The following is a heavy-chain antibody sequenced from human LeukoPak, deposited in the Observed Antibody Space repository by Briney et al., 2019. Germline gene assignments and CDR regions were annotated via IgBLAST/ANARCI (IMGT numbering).Heavy chain of an antibody. J-gene: IGHJ4*02. V-gene: IGHV3-21*01. Sequence: GGSLRLSCAASRFTFSRYCMNWVRQAPGKGLEWGSYINHDSSDIYYADSVKGRFTNSRDNAKNSLYLQRYSLRAEDTAVYDCARDRVGPFAYWGQGTLVTVSS. CDR1: RFTFSRYC. CDR2: INHDSSDI. CDR3: ARDRVGPFAY. D-gene: IGHD1-26*01.